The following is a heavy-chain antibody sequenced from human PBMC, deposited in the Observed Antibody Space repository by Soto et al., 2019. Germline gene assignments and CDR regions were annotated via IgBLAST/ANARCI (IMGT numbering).Heavy chain of an antibody. J-gene: IGHJ4*02. D-gene: IGHD5-12*01. Sequence: QVQLVQSGAEVKKPGSSVKVSCKASGGTFSSYTISWVRQAPGQGLEWMGRIIPILGIANYAQKFQGSVTIPADKSTSTAYMELSSLRSEDTAVYYCARNPYEYSSSVWGQGTLVTVSS. CDR1: GGTFSSYT. CDR2: IIPILGIA. CDR3: ARNPYEYSSSV. V-gene: IGHV1-69*02.